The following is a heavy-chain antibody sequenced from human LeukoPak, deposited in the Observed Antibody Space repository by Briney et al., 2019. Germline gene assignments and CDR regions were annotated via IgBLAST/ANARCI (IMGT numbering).Heavy chain of an antibody. J-gene: IGHJ4*02. D-gene: IGHD4-23*01. CDR1: GYTFPGYY. CDR2: INPNSGGT. V-gene: IGHV1-2*02. CDR3: ARVMDYGGNRDYFDY. Sequence: ASVKVSCKVSGYTFPGYYMHWVRQAPGQGLEWMGWINPNSGGTNYAQKFQGRVTVTRDTSIRTAYMELTRLRSDDTAVYYCARVMDYGGNRDYFDYWGQGTLVTVSS.